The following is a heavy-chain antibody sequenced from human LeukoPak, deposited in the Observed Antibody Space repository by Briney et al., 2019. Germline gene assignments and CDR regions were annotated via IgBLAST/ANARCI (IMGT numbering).Heavy chain of an antibody. CDR2: IYYSGST. J-gene: IGHJ5*02. V-gene: IGHV4-59*11. CDR1: GGSISSHY. CDR3: ARERLRGFDP. Sequence: PSETLSLTCTVSGGSISSHYWSWIRQPPGKGLEWIGYIYYSGSTNYNPSLKSRVTISVDTSKNQFSLKLSSVTAADTAVYYCARERLRGFDPWGREPWSPSPQ.